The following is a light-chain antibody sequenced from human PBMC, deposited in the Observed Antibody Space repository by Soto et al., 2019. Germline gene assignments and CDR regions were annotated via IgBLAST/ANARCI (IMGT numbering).Light chain of an antibody. Sequence: EIVMTQSPATVSVALGERATLSCRASQSVSSNLAWYQQKPGQAPRLLIYGASTRATGIPARFSGSGSGTEFTLTISSLQSEDFAVYYCQQYDNWPPLTFGGGTKVEIK. CDR2: GAS. CDR3: QQYDNWPPLT. V-gene: IGKV3-15*01. CDR1: QSVSSN. J-gene: IGKJ4*01.